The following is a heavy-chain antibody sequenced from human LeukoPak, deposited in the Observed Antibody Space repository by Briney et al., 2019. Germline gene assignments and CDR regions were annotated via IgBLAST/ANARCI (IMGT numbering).Heavy chain of an antibody. CDR2: IYSGGST. Sequence: PGGSLRLSCAASGFTVGTNSMSWVRQSPEKGLEWVSVIYSGGSTYYADSVNGRFTISRDNSRNTLFLQMNSLRAEDTALYYCASAREYCGSAECYEYFQHWGQGTLVTVSS. D-gene: IGHD2-21*01. J-gene: IGHJ1*01. V-gene: IGHV3-53*01. CDR3: ASAREYCGSAECYEYFQH. CDR1: GFTVGTNS.